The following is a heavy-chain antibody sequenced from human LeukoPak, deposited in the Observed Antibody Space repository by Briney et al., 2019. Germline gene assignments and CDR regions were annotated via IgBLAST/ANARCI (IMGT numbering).Heavy chain of an antibody. CDR1: GGSISSYY. J-gene: IGHJ3*01. Sequence: SETLSLTCTVSGGSISSYYWSWIRQPPGKGLEWIGYIYYSGSTNYNPSLKSRVTISVDTSKNQFSLKLSSVTAADTAVYYCARANGDDAFDVWGQGTMVTVSS. V-gene: IGHV4-59*01. CDR3: ARANGDDAFDV. CDR2: IYYSGST. D-gene: IGHD4/OR15-4a*01.